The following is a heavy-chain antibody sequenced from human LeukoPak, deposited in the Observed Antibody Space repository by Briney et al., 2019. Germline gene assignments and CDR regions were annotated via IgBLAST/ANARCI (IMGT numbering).Heavy chain of an antibody. CDR2: INTNTGNP. J-gene: IGHJ3*02. CDR1: GYTFTSYA. D-gene: IGHD3-22*01. V-gene: IGHV7-4-1*02. CDR3: ARSDEVWYYYDSSGYLTDAFDI. Sequence: ASVKVSCKASGYTFTSYAMNWVRQAPGQGLEWMGWINTNTGNPTYAQGFTGRFVFSLDTSVSTAYLQISSLKAEDTAVYYCARSDEVWYYYDSSGYLTDAFDIWGQGTMVTVSS.